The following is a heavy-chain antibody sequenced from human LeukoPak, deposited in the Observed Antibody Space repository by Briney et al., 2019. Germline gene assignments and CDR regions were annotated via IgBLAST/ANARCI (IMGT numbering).Heavy chain of an antibody. CDR3: AKDEEGFSSSWYVY. D-gene: IGHD6-13*01. CDR2: ISYDGSNK. J-gene: IGHJ4*02. CDR1: GFTFSSYG. V-gene: IGHV3-30*18. Sequence: PGGSLRLSCAASGFTFSSYGMHWVRQAPGKGLEWVAVISYDGSNKYYADSVKGQFTISRDNSKNTLYLQMSSLRDEDTAVYYCAKDEEGFSSSWYVYWGQGTLVTVSS.